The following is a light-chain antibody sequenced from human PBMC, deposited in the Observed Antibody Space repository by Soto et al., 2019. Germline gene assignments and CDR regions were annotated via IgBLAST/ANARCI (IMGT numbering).Light chain of an antibody. CDR1: QSVSTR. Sequence: EIVLTQSPATLSLSPGEGATLSCRASQSVSTRLAWYQQKPGQAPRLLIYDASNRATGIPARFSGSGSGTDFTLTISSLEPEDFAVYYCQQRSDWPSTFGGGTKVEIK. CDR2: DAS. J-gene: IGKJ4*01. V-gene: IGKV3-11*01. CDR3: QQRSDWPST.